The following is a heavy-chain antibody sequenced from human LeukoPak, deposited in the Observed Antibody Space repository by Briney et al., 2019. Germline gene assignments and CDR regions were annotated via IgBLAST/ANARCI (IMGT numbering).Heavy chain of an antibody. J-gene: IGHJ3*02. CDR3: AREEATHAFDI. CDR2: INHSGST. Sequence: SETLSLTCAVYGGSFSGYYWSWIRQPPGKGLEWIGEINHSGSTNYNPSLKSRVTISVDTSKNLFSLKLSSVTAADTAVYYCAREEATHAFDIWGQGTMVTVSS. CDR1: GGSFSGYY. V-gene: IGHV4-34*01.